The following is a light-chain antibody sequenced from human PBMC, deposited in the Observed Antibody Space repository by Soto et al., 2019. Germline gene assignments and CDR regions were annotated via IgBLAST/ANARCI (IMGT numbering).Light chain of an antibody. J-gene: IGKJ4*01. CDR1: QSISRC. CDR3: QQYYSYPLT. CDR2: KAS. V-gene: IGKV1-5*03. Sequence: DIPMTQSPSTLSASVGDRVTITCRASQSISRCLAWYQQKPGKAPKLLIYKASSLESGVPSRFSGSGSGTEFTLTIISLQPDDFATYYCQQYYSYPLTFGGGTKVELK.